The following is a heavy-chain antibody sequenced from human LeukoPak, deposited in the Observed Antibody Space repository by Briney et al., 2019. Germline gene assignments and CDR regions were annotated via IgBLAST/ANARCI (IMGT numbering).Heavy chain of an antibody. CDR1: GFTFSSYT. Sequence: GGSLRLSCAASGFTFSSYTMSWVRQAPGKGLEWVSAISGSGGSTYYADPVKGRFTISRDNSKNTLYLQMNSLRAEDTAVYYCAKVGSVVVVVAANDYWGQGTLVTVSS. CDR3: AKVGSVVVVVAANDY. D-gene: IGHD2-15*01. V-gene: IGHV3-23*01. CDR2: ISGSGGST. J-gene: IGHJ4*02.